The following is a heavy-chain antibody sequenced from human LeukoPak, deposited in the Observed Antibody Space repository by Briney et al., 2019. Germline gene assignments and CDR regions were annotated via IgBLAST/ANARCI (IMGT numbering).Heavy chain of an antibody. CDR3: ARSVHDTSGYAY. CDR1: GFTVSSSY. Sequence: GGSLRLSCAASGFTVSSSYMSWVRQAPGRGLEWVSVMYSGGATYYANSVKGRFTISRDYSKNTLNLQMNNLGTEDTAVYFCARSVHDTSGYAYWGQGTLVTVSS. V-gene: IGHV3-66*02. D-gene: IGHD3-22*01. CDR2: MYSGGAT. J-gene: IGHJ4*02.